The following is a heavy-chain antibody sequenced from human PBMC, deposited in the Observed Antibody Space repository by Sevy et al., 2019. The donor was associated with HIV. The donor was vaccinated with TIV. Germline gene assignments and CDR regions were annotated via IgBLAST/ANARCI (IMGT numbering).Heavy chain of an antibody. CDR2: ITAYNGNT. D-gene: IGHD1-26*01. Sequence: ASVKVSCKASGYTFTNYHITWVRQAPGQGLEWMGWITAYNGNTNYAQRLQGRVTMTTDTSTGTAYMELGSLRSDDTAVYYCARAPSGSQGPGQYFHHWGQGTLVTVSS. CDR3: ARAPSGSQGPGQYFHH. J-gene: IGHJ1*01. V-gene: IGHV1-18*01. CDR1: GYTFTNYH.